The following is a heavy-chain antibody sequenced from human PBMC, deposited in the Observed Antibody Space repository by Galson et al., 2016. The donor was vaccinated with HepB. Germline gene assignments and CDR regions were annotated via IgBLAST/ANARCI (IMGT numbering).Heavy chain of an antibody. CDR2: ISGSAYSGVT. CDR3: ARGDGPGSFLIDY. Sequence: SLRLSCAASGFTFSTYAMSWVRQAPGKRLEWVSVISGSAYSGVTYYADSVRGRFTISRDDSKNTLYLLMNSLRPEDAAVYYWARGDGPGSFLIDYWGQGTPVTVSS. CDR1: GFTFSTYA. D-gene: IGHD3-10*01. V-gene: IGHV3-23*01. J-gene: IGHJ4*02.